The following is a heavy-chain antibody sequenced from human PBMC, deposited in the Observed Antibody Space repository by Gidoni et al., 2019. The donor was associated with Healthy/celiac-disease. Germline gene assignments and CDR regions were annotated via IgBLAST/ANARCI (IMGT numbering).Heavy chain of an antibody. V-gene: IGHV1-2*04. CDR3: ARDRGPYYYYGMDV. D-gene: IGHD3-10*01. J-gene: IGHJ6*02. Sequence: QVQLVQSGAEVKKPGASVKVSCTAAGYTFTGYYMHWVRQAPGQVLEWMGWSNPNSGGTDEAQKFKGWVTMTRDTSISTAYMELGRLGSDDTAVYCCARDRGPYYYYGMDVWGQGTTVTVSS. CDR1: GYTFTGYY. CDR2: SNPNSGGT.